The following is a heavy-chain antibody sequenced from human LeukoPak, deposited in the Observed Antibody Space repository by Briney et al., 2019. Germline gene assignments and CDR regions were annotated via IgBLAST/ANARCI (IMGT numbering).Heavy chain of an antibody. J-gene: IGHJ4*02. CDR3: AKDIRATAVAGSFDY. D-gene: IGHD6-13*01. Sequence: GGSLRLSCAASGFTFDDYAMHWVRQAPGKGLEWVSGISWNSGSIGYADSVKGRFTISRDNAKNSLYLQMNSLRAEDTALYYCAKDIRATAVAGSFDYWGQGTLVTVSS. CDR1: GFTFDDYA. V-gene: IGHV3-9*01. CDR2: ISWNSGSI.